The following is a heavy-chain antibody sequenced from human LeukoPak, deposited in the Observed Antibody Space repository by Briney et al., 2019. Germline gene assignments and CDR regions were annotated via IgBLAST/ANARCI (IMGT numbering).Heavy chain of an antibody. V-gene: IGHV4-34*01. CDR3: ARRSTTVTRNSRFQFDY. D-gene: IGHD4-17*01. CDR2: INHSGST. CDR1: GGSFGGYY. Sequence: PSETLSLTCAVYGGSFGGYYWSWIRQPPGKGLEWIGEINHSGSTNYNPSLKSRVTISVDTSKNQFSLKLSSVTAADTAVYYCARRSTTVTRNSRFQFDYWGQGTLVTVSS. J-gene: IGHJ4*02.